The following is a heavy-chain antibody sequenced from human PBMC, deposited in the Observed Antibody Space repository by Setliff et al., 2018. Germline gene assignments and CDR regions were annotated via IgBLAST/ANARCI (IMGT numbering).Heavy chain of an antibody. CDR1: GFTFSSYG. J-gene: IGHJ4*02. CDR2: IWYDGSNK. CDR3: AKGKQLAPEGPFDY. V-gene: IGHV3-33*06. D-gene: IGHD6-6*01. Sequence: PGGSLRLSCAASGFTFSSYGMYWVRQAPGKGLEWVAVIWYDGSNKYYADSVKGRFTISRDNSKNTLYLQMNSLRAEDTAVYYCAKGKQLAPEGPFDYWGQGTLVTVSS.